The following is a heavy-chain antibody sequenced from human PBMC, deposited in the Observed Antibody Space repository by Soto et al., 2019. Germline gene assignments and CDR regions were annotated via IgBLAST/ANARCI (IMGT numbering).Heavy chain of an antibody. J-gene: IGHJ4*02. D-gene: IGHD2-15*01. Sequence: EVQLVESGGGLVQPGGSLRLSCAASGLTFSTSWMTWVRPAPGTGLEWVANIKQAGSEQYYVDSVKGRFTISRDNAKNSLALKINSLRAEDTAVYYCASATLKYCFDYGGKGTLVTV. V-gene: IGHV3-7*01. CDR1: GLTFSTSW. CDR2: IKQAGSEQ. CDR3: ASATLKYCFDY.